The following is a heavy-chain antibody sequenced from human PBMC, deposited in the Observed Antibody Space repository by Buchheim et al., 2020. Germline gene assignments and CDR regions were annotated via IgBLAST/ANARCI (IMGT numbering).Heavy chain of an antibody. CDR2: ISYDGSNK. V-gene: IGHV3-30*18. D-gene: IGHD3-10*01. Sequence: QVQLVESGGGVVQPGRSLRLSCAASGFTFSSYGMHWVRQAPGKGLEWVAVISYDGSNKYYADSVKGRFTISRDNSKNTLYLQMNSLGAEDTAVYYCAKETGGYYYYGMDVWGQGTT. CDR1: GFTFSSYG. CDR3: AKETGGYYYYGMDV. J-gene: IGHJ6*02.